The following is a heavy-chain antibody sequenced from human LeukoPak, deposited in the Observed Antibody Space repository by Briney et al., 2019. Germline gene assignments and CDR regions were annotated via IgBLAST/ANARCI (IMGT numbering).Heavy chain of an antibody. J-gene: IGHJ4*02. CDR3: APGGRTGGVLLSGY. D-gene: IGHD2-8*02. Sequence: GGALRLSCAASGCTFSSYAMSWVRQAPGKGLEWVSAISGSGGSTYYADSVKGRFTISRDNSKNTLYLQMNSLRAEDTAVYYCAPGGRTGGVLLSGYWGQGTLVTVSS. V-gene: IGHV3-23*01. CDR2: ISGSGGST. CDR1: GCTFSSYA.